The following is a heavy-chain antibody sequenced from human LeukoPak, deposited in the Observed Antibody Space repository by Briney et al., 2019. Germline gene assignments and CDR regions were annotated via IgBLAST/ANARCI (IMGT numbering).Heavy chain of an antibody. CDR2: ISYDGSNK. J-gene: IGHJ4*02. V-gene: IGHV3-30*03. CDR3: ARGGTTVVNRYSFDY. Sequence: GGSLRLSCAASGFTFSSYGMHWVRQAPGKGLEWVAVISYDGSNKYYADSVKGRFTISRDNSKNTPYLQMNSLRDEDTAVYYCARGGTTVVNRYSFDYWGQGTLVTVSS. D-gene: IGHD4-23*01. CDR1: GFTFSSYG.